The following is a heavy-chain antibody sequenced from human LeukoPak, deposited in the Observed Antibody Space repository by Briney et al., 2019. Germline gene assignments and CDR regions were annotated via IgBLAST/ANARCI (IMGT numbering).Heavy chain of an antibody. V-gene: IGHV4-61*02. J-gene: IGHJ6*03. CDR1: GGSISSGGYS. D-gene: IGHD3-3*01. CDR3: AREYYDFWSGYFPPPYYYYMDV. Sequence: PSETLSLTCAVSGGSISSGGYSWSWIRQPPGKGLEWIGRIYTSGSTNYNPSLKSRVTISVDTSKNQFSLKLSSVTAADTAVYYCAREYYDFWSGYFPPPYYYYMDVWGKGTTVTVSS. CDR2: IYTSGST.